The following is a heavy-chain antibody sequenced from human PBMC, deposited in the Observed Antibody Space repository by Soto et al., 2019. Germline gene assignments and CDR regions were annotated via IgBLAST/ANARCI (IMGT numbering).Heavy chain of an antibody. CDR2: IIPILGIA. D-gene: IGHD6-6*01. CDR1: GGTFSSYT. V-gene: IGHV1-69*02. CDR3: ASTSPSIAARPASFYYYMVG. J-gene: IGHJ6*03. Sequence: SVKVSCKASGGTFSSYTISWVRQAPGQGLEWMGRIIPILGIANYAQKFQGRVTITADKSTSTAYMELSSLRSEDTAVYYCASTSPSIAARPASFYYYMVGWGKGTTVTVPS.